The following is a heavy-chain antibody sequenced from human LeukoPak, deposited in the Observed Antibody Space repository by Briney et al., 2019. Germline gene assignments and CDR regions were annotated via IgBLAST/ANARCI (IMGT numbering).Heavy chain of an antibody. D-gene: IGHD6-13*01. V-gene: IGHV3-11*01. Sequence: GGSLRLSCAVSGFTFSDCYMSWIRQAPGKGLEWVAYISSGGSTISHADSVKGRFTISRDNAENSLYLQMNSLRVEDTAVYYCARGAAAGRCFDYWGQGTLVTVSS. CDR2: ISSGGSTI. CDR3: ARGAAAGRCFDY. CDR1: GFTFSDCY. J-gene: IGHJ4*02.